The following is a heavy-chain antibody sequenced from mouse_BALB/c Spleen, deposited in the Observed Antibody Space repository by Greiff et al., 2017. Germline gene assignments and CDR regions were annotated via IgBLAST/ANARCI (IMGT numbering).Heavy chain of an antibody. CDR2: ISYSGST. D-gene: IGHD2-10*02. Sequence: DVKLQESGPGLVKPSQSLSLTCTVTGYSITSDYAWNWIRQFPGNKLEWMGYISYSGSTSYNPSLKSRISITRDTSKNQFFLQLNSVTTEDTATYYCARSQYGNYVGFDYWGQGTTLTVSS. CDR1: GYSITSDYA. J-gene: IGHJ2*01. CDR3: ARSQYGNYVGFDY. V-gene: IGHV3-2*02.